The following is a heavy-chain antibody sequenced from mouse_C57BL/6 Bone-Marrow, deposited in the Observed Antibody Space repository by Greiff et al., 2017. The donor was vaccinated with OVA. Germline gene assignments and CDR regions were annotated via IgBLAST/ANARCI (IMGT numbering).Heavy chain of an antibody. J-gene: IGHJ4*01. CDR2: ISDGGSYT. CDR1: GFTFSSYA. Sequence: EVQLVESGGGLVKPGGSLKLSCAASGFTFSSYAMSWVRQTPEKRLEWVATISDGGSYTYYPDNVKGRFTISRDNAKNNLYLQMSHLKSEDTAMYYCARSPPPWDAAYAMDYWGQGTSVTVSS. D-gene: IGHD4-1*01. CDR3: ARSPPPWDAAYAMDY. V-gene: IGHV5-4*01.